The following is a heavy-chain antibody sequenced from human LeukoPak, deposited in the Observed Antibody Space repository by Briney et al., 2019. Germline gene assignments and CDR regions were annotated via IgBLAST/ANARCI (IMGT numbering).Heavy chain of an antibody. CDR3: ARHRLYYGMDV. V-gene: IGHV5-51*01. J-gene: IGHJ6*02. Sequence: GASLQICGKGAGSIFTSYWNGGGRPLPGKGVEGMGIIYTGDSDTRYSPAFQGQVTISADKSISTAYLQWSSLKASDTAMYYCARHRLYYGMDVWGQGTTVTVSS. CDR1: GSIFTSYW. D-gene: IGHD4-11*01. CDR2: IYTGDSDT.